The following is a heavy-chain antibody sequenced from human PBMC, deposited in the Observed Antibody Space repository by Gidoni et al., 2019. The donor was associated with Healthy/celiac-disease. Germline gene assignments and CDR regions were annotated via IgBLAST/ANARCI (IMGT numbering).Heavy chain of an antibody. CDR1: GFTFSSYA. CDR2: ISGSGGT. V-gene: IGHV3-23*01. CDR3: AKEFIPDIVVVPAAIKYYYYYGMDV. Sequence: EVQLLESGGGLVQPGGSLRLSCAASGFTFSSYAMSWVRQAPGKGLGWVSAISGSGGTYYADSVKGRFTISRDNSKNTLYLQMNRLRAEDTAVYYCAKEFIPDIVVVPAAIKYYYYYGMDVWGQGTTVTVSS. J-gene: IGHJ6*02. D-gene: IGHD2-2*01.